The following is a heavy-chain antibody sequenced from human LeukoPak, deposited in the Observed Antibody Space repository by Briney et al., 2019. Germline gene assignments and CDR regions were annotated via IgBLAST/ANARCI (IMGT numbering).Heavy chain of an antibody. V-gene: IGHV3-74*01. Sequence: GGSLRLSCAASGFTFSNYWMRWVRQAPGKGLVWVSHSDGSSTTYADSVKGRFTISRDNAKNSVYLQMNSLRAEDTAVYYCARVFPAAAGIVYYYYYYMDVWGKGTTVTVSS. CDR2: SDGSST. CDR1: GFTFSNYW. D-gene: IGHD6-13*01. J-gene: IGHJ6*03. CDR3: ARVFPAAAGIVYYYYYYMDV.